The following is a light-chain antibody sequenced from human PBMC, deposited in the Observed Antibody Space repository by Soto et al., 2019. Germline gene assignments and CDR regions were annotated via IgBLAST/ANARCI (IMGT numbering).Light chain of an antibody. Sequence: EIVMTQSPATLSVSPGERATLSCRASQSVSSSLAWYQQKPGQAPRLLIYGASTRATAIPARFSGSGSGTEFTLTISSLQSEDFAVYYCQQYNNWPPYTFGQGIKVEIK. V-gene: IGKV3-15*01. CDR1: QSVSSS. J-gene: IGKJ2*01. CDR3: QQYNNWPPYT. CDR2: GAS.